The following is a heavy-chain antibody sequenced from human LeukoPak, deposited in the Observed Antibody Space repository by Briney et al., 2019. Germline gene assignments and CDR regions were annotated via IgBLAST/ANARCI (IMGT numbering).Heavy chain of an antibody. J-gene: IGHJ4*02. CDR1: GFTFSTYW. CDR3: ARGGLKPVDN. V-gene: IGHV3-74*01. CDR2: INPDGSRT. Sequence: GGSLRLSCAASGFTFSTYWMHWVRQAPGKGLVWVSRINPDGSRTDYADSVKGRFTISRDNAKTTRYLQMNSLRADDTAVYYCARGGLKPVDNWGQGTLVTVSS.